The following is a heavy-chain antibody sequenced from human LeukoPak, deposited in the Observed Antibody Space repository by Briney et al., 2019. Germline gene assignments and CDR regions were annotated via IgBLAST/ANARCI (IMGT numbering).Heavy chain of an antibody. CDR2: IYTSGST. Sequence: SYYWSWIRQPAGKGLEWIGRIYTSGSTNYNPSLKSRVTISVDTSRNQFSLKLSSVTAADTAVYYCARDRLLWFGELDYWGQGTLVTVSS. V-gene: IGHV4-4*07. CDR1: SYY. D-gene: IGHD3-10*01. CDR3: ARDRLLWFGELDY. J-gene: IGHJ4*02.